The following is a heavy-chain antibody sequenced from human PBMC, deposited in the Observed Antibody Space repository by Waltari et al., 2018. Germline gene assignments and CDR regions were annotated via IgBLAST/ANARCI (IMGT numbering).Heavy chain of an antibody. CDR1: GDPVSNYYW. J-gene: IGHJ4*02. CDR2: ILPTGAT. CDR3: ASDRGRGLYLDS. Sequence: QVQLQESGPRLVKPSGTLSLTCPVSGDPVSNYYWWSWVRQPPGKGLEWIGQILPTGATNYNPSPESRVTISIDTSKNQVSLKVTSASAADTAVYYCASDRGRGLYLDSWGQGTLVTVSP. V-gene: IGHV4-4*02. D-gene: IGHD2-15*01.